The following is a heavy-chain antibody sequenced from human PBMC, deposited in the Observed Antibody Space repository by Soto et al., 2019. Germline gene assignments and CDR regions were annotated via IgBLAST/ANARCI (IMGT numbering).Heavy chain of an antibody. Sequence: EVQLLGSGGGFVQPGGSLRLSCAASGFTFSNYAMSWVRQAPGKGLEWVSCISGSGGATFYADSVRGRFTISRDNSKNTLSLLLNSLRAEDTAVYYCAKDTNVLADYYFDSWGQGTLVTVSS. D-gene: IGHD6-19*01. CDR1: GFTFSNYA. CDR2: ISGSGGAT. CDR3: AKDTNVLADYYFDS. J-gene: IGHJ4*02. V-gene: IGHV3-23*01.